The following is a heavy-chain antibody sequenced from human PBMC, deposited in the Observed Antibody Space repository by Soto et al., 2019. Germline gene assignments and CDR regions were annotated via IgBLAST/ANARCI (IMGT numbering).Heavy chain of an antibody. Sequence: SVKVSCKASGVTFSRYAISWVRQAPGQGLEWMGGIIPIFGTANYAQKFQGRVTITADESTSTAYMELSSLRSEDTAVYYCARQVVIISGWFDPWGQGTLVTVSS. J-gene: IGHJ5*02. CDR2: IIPIFGTA. CDR3: ARQVVIISGWFDP. CDR1: GVTFSRYA. D-gene: IGHD3-3*01. V-gene: IGHV1-69*13.